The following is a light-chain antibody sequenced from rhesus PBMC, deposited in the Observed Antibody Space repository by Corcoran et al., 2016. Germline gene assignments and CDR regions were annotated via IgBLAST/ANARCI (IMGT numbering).Light chain of an antibody. CDR3: LQYSSSPWT. CDR1: QGISSW. CDR2: KAS. J-gene: IGKJ1*01. Sequence: DIQMTQSPSSLSASVGDKVTITCRASQGISSWLAWYQQEPGKAPKLLIYKASSLQSGVPSRVSGSGSGTDFTLTIGSLQPEDFATYYCLQYSSSPWTFGQGTKVEIK. V-gene: IGKV1-22*01.